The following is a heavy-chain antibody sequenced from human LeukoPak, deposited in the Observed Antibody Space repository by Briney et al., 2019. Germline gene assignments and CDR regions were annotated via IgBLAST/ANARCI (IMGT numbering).Heavy chain of an antibody. CDR3: AKEVWSAMYYFDF. CDR2: ISGGGDYT. J-gene: IGHJ4*02. D-gene: IGHD2-2*01. CDR1: GFTFSTYA. Sequence: GGSLRLSCAASGFTFSTYAMTWVRQAPGKGLEWVSTISGGGDYTYYADSVKGRFTISRDNSKNTVYLQMNSMRAEDTAVYYCAKEVWSAMYYFDFWGQGTLVTVSS. V-gene: IGHV3-23*01.